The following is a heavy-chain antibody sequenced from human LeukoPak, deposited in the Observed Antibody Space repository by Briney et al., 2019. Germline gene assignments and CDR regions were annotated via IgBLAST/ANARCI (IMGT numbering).Heavy chain of an antibody. CDR2: IWYDGSNK. V-gene: IGHV3-33*01. J-gene: IGHJ4*02. D-gene: IGHD3-10*01. CDR3: ARDQGEIWFGELLVQIDY. CDR1: GFTFSSYG. Sequence: GGSLRLSCAASGFTFSSYGMHWVRQAPGKGLEWVAVIWYDGSNKYYADSVKGRFTISRDNSKNTLYLRMNSLRAEDTAVYYCARDQGEIWFGELLVQIDYWGQGTLVTVSS.